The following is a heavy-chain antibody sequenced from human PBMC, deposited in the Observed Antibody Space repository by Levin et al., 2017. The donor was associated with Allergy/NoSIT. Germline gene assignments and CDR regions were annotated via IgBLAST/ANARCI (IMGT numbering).Heavy chain of an antibody. Sequence: ASVKVSCKASGYTFTDYYIYWVRQAPGQGLEWMGRINPSSGDTRYAQKFQDRVTMTGDTSIRTAYMELSRLTSDDTAVFYCARDSLRYSSGLGYWGQGTLVTVSS. V-gene: IGHV1-2*02. J-gene: IGHJ4*02. CDR3: ARDSLRYSSGLGY. D-gene: IGHD6-19*01. CDR1: GYTFTDYY. CDR2: INPSSGDT.